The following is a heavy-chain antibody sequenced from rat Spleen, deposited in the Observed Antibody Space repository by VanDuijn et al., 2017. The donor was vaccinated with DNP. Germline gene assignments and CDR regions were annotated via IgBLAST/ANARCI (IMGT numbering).Heavy chain of an antibody. CDR2: ITYSGDT. Sequence: VQLTESGPGLVKPSQSLSLTCSVTGYSITNNYWGWVRKFPGNKMEWVGHITYSGDTSYNPSLRSRISITRDTSKNQFFLHLNSVTTEDTATYYCARQNIVRDWFFDFWGPGTMVTVSS. CDR3: ARQNIVRDWFFDF. J-gene: IGHJ1*01. D-gene: IGHD4-3*01. V-gene: IGHV3-1*01. CDR1: GYSITNNY.